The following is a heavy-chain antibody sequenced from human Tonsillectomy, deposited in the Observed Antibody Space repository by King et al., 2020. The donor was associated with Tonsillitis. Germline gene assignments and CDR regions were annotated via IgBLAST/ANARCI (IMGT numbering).Heavy chain of an antibody. CDR3: ARGDSSGWYPDY. CDR2: LNPNSGGT. D-gene: IGHD6-19*01. J-gene: IGHJ4*02. CDR1: GYTFTGYF. V-gene: IGHV1-2*02. Sequence: VQLVESGAEVKKPGASVKVSCKASGYTFTGYFMHWVRQAPGQGLEWMGWLNPNSGGTSYAQKFQGRVTMTRDTSISTAYMELSRLRSDDTAVYYCARGDSSGWYPDYWGQGSLVTVSS.